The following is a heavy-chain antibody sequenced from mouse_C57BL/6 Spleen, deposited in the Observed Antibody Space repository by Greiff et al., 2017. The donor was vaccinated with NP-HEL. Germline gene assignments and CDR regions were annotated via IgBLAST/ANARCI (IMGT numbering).Heavy chain of an antibody. J-gene: IGHJ3*01. CDR3: ARSGDDYDEAY. CDR2: INPNNGGT. Sequence: VQLQQSGPELVKPGASVKISCKASGYTFTDYYMNWVKQSHGKSLEWIGDINPNNGGTSYNQKFKGKATLTVDTSSSTAYMELRSLTSEDSAVYYCARSGDDYDEAYWGQGTLVTVSA. CDR1: GYTFTDYY. V-gene: IGHV1-26*01. D-gene: IGHD2-4*01.